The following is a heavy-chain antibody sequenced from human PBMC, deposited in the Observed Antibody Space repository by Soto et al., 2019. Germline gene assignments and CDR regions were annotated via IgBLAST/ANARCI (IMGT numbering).Heavy chain of an antibody. CDR2: IYTVDSDT. J-gene: IGHJ6*02. Sequence: PGEYLKISCKGSGYSFTSYWIGWVRKMPGKGREWMGIIYTVDSDTRYRPSFQGQVTISADKSISTAYLQWSSLKASATAMYYCARHGNSRSRPYYYYYGTDVWGQGNRVTVSS. CDR1: GYSFTSYW. CDR3: ARHGNSRSRPYYYYYGTDV. V-gene: IGHV5-51*01. D-gene: IGHD5-18*01.